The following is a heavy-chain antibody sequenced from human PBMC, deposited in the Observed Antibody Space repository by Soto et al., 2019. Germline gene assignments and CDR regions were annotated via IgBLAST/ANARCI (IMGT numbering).Heavy chain of an antibody. CDR2: IIPIFGTA. CDR1: GGTFSSYA. J-gene: IGHJ3*01. CDR3: ARGTAGYYYDSSGYYYDPPYAFDL. Sequence: GASVKVSCKASGGTFSSYAISWVRQAPGQGLEWMGGIIPIFGTANYAQKFQGRVTITAGESTSTAYMELSSLRFEDTAVYYCARGTAGYYYDSSGYYYDPPYAFDLWGQGTMVTVSS. V-gene: IGHV1-69*13. D-gene: IGHD3-22*01.